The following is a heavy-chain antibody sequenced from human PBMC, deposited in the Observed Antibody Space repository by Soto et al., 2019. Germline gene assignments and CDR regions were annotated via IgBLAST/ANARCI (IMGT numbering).Heavy chain of an antibody. V-gene: IGHV6-1*01. D-gene: IGHD3-16*01. J-gene: IGHJ4*02. CDR2: TYYRSKWYN. CDR1: GDSVSSNSAA. Sequence: LSQTLSLTCAISGDSVSSNSAAWNWIRQSPSRGLEWLGRTYYRSKWYNDYAVSVKSRINIKTDTSKNQFSLQLKSVTPEDTAVYYCARDPVKWQQGGSFDYWGQGTVVTVSS. CDR3: ARDPVKWQQGGSFDY.